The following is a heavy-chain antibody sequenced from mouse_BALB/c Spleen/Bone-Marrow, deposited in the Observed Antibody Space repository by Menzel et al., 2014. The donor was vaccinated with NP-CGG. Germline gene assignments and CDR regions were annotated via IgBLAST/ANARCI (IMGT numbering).Heavy chain of an antibody. D-gene: IGHD2-1*01. J-gene: IGHJ3*01. Sequence: EVKLVESGGGLVQPGGSRKLSCAASGFTFSSFGMHWVRQAPEKGLEWVAYISSGSSTLYYADTVKGRFTISRDNPKNTLFLQMTSLRSEDTAMYYCARGGNYAWFAYWGQGTLVTVSA. CDR1: GFTFSSFG. V-gene: IGHV5-17*02. CDR2: ISSGSSTL. CDR3: ARGGNYAWFAY.